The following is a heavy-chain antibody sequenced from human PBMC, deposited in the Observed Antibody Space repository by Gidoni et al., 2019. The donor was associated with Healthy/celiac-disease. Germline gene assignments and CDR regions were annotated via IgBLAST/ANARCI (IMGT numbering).Heavy chain of an antibody. D-gene: IGHD2-2*01. CDR2: INHSGST. Sequence: QVQLQQWGAGLFKPSETLSLTCAVDGGSFSVYYWSWIRQPPGKGLEWIGEINHSGSTNYNPSLKSRVTISVDTSKNQFSLKLSSVTAADTAVYYCARGRGYCSSTSCGLGSFDYWGQGTLVTVSS. J-gene: IGHJ4*02. CDR3: ARGRGYCSSTSCGLGSFDY. V-gene: IGHV4-34*01. CDR1: GGSFSVYY.